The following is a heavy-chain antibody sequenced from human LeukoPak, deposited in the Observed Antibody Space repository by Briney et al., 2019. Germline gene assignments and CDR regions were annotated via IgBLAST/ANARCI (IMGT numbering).Heavy chain of an antibody. J-gene: IGHJ3*02. V-gene: IGHV3-30*18. CDR3: AKDHGGIAI. CDR2: ISYDGSNK. CDR1: GFTCSSDV. Sequence: GGSLRLSCAASGFTCSSDVMHCVRQAPGKGLEWVAVISYDGSNKYYSDSVKGRFTISRDNSKNTLYLQMNSLRAEDTAVYYCAKDHGGIAIWGQGTMVTVSS. D-gene: IGHD6-13*01.